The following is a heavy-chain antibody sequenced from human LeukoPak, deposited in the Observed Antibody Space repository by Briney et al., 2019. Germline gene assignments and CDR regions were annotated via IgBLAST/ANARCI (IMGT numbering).Heavy chain of an antibody. D-gene: IGHD6-19*01. CDR1: GYTFTSYY. V-gene: IGHV1-46*01. Sequence: ASVKVSCKASGYTFTSYYIHWVRQAPGQGLEWMGEISPSGGGTSYAQKFQGRVTITRDTSTSTVYMELSSLRSEDTAVYYCARAREPEGIYGSGRYWGQGTLVTVSS. CDR2: ISPSGGGT. CDR3: ARAREPEGIYGSGRY. J-gene: IGHJ4*02.